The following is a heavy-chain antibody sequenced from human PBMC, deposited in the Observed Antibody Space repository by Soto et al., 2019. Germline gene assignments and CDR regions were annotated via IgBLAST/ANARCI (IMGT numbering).Heavy chain of an antibody. CDR2: IIPVLATA. D-gene: IGHD4-17*01. Sequence: QVQLVQSGAEVKKPGSSVKVSCEASGDTFSSHGISWVRQAPGQGLEWLGGIIPVLATANYAQKFQGRVTITXVEXTXRADMELSGLTPEDTAVYYCARIPPRTTATAYYFDYWGQGSRVTVSS. J-gene: IGHJ4*02. CDR1: GDTFSSHG. V-gene: IGHV1-69*05. CDR3: ARIPPRTTATAYYFDY.